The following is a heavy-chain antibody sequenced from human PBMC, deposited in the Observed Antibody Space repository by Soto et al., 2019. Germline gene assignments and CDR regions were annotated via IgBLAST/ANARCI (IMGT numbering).Heavy chain of an antibody. CDR1: GGSISSYY. J-gene: IGHJ4*02. V-gene: IGHV4-59*01. Sequence: SETLSLTCTVSGGSISSYYWSWIRQPPGKGLEWIGYIYYSGSTNYNPSLKSRVTISVDTSKNQFSLKLSSVTAAGTAVYYYARGGRVAALYHYWGQGTLVTVSS. D-gene: IGHD2-15*01. CDR3: ARGGRVAALYHY. CDR2: IYYSGST.